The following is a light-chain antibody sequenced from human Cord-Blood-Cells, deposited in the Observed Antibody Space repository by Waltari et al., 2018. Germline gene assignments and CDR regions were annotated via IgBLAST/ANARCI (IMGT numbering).Light chain of an antibody. CDR3: QQYNSNPWT. J-gene: IGKJ1*01. CDR2: DAS. V-gene: IGKV1-5*01. Sequence: DIQMTQSPSTLSASVGDRVTITCRASQSISSWLAWYQQKPGKAPKLLIYDASSLESGVPSMFSGSGSGTEFTLTISSLQPDDFATYYCQQYNSNPWTFGQGTKVEIK. CDR1: QSISSW.